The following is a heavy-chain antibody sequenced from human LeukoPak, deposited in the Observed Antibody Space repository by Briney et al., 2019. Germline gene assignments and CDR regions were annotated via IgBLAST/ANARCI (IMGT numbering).Heavy chain of an antibody. D-gene: IGHD3-10*01. V-gene: IGHV3-7*01. J-gene: IGHJ4*02. CDR1: GFTFSSYW. Sequence: GGSLRLSCAASGFTFSSYWMSWVRQAPGKGLEWVANIKQDGSEKYYVDSAKGRFTISRDNAKNTLYLQMNSLRAEDTAVYYCARDREEISITMVRGYYFDYWGQGTLVTVSS. CDR2: IKQDGSEK. CDR3: ARDREEISITMVRGYYFDY.